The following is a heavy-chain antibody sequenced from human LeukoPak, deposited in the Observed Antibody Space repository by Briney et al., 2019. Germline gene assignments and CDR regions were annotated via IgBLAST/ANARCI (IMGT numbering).Heavy chain of an antibody. CDR2: IYYSGST. V-gene: IGHV4-61*08. CDR3: PRLGIGVVPSAMLGDYYFDY. D-gene: IGHD2-2*01. Sequence: SETLSLTCTVSGGSISSGGYYWSWIRQPPGKGLEWIGYIYYSGSTKYNPSLKSRVTISVDTSKSQFSLKLTSVTAADTAVYYCPRLGIGVVPSAMLGDYYFDYWGQGTLVTVSS. J-gene: IGHJ4*02. CDR1: GGSISSGGYY.